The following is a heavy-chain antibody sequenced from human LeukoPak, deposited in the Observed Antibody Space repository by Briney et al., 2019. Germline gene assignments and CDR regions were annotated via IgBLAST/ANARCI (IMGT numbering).Heavy chain of an antibody. Sequence: SETLSLTCTVSGGSISSYYWSWIRQPPGKGLEWIGYIYYTGSTSYNPSLKSRVTISVDTSKNQFSLKLRSVTAADTAVYYCARVGFGNTPHPIDYWGQGTLATVSS. D-gene: IGHD4-23*01. CDR2: IYYTGST. J-gene: IGHJ4*02. CDR1: GGSISSYY. V-gene: IGHV4-59*01. CDR3: ARVGFGNTPHPIDY.